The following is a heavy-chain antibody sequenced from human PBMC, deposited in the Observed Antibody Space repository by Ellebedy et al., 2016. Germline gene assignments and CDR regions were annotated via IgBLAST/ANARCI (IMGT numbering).Heavy chain of an antibody. CDR1: GYTFTSYG. V-gene: IGHV1-18*01. D-gene: IGHD4/OR15-4a*01. J-gene: IGHJ6*02. Sequence: ASVKVSCKASGYTFTSYGISWVRQAPGQGLEWMGWISAYNGNTNYAQKLQGRVTMTTDTSTSTAYMELRSLRSDDTAVYYCARDSPGTVVNPWSWGPKPKSGMGYGMDVWGQGTTVTVSS. CDR2: ISAYNGNT. CDR3: ARDSPGTVVNPWSWGPKPKSGMGYGMDV.